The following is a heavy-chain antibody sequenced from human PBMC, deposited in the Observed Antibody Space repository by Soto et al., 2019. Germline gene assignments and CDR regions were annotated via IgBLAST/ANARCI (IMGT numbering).Heavy chain of an antibody. Sequence: QVQLQQSGAGLLKPSETLSLTCDVYGGSFSDYIWTWIRQTPGKGLQWIGQINHSGSANYNPSLKSRVTISVHTSSSQFSLELSSVTAADTAVYYCARGLISGSHYSGGWYYFDSWGQGTQFTVSS. CDR1: GGSFSDYI. D-gene: IGHD1-26*01. CDR3: ARGLISGSHYSGGWYYFDS. V-gene: IGHV4-34*01. CDR2: INHSGSA. J-gene: IGHJ4*02.